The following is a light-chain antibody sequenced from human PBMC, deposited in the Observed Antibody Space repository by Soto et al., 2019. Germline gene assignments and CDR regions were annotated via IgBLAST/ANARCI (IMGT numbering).Light chain of an antibody. Sequence: EIVLTQSPGSLSLSPGERATLSCRASQSVSNNYLAWYQHKPGQAPRLLIYGASSRATGIPDRFSGSGSGTDFTLTISSLEPEVFAVYYCQQYSSSFTFGPGTKVDIK. CDR2: GAS. V-gene: IGKV3-20*01. CDR3: QQYSSSFT. J-gene: IGKJ3*01. CDR1: QSVSNNY.